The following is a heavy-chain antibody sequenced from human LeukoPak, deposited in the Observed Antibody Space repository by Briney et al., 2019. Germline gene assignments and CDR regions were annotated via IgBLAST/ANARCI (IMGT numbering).Heavy chain of an antibody. Sequence: SETLSLTCSVSGGSISSYYWSWIRQPAGKGLEWIGRIYTSGSTNYNPSLKSRVTMSVDTSKNQFSLKLSSVTAADTAVYYCARHRRGIAARVGWFDPWGQGTPVTVSS. D-gene: IGHD6-6*01. CDR2: IYTSGST. V-gene: IGHV4-4*07. CDR1: GGSISSYY. J-gene: IGHJ5*02. CDR3: ARHRRGIAARVGWFDP.